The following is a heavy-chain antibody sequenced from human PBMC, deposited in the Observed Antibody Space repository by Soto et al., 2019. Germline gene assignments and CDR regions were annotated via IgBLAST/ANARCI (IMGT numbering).Heavy chain of an antibody. D-gene: IGHD5-18*01. CDR2: LSAGGTAT. CDR3: ARDVGGSSYAYLPAD. V-gene: IGHV3-23*01. CDR1: GFIFSSSA. J-gene: IGHJ4*01. Sequence: EVQLLESGGGLVQPGGSLRLSCAASGFIFSSSAITWVRQAPGKGLEWVSGLSAGGTATYYADSVKGRFTISRDNSKNTLYLQVNSLRVEDTALYYCARDVGGSSYAYLPADWGHGTLVTVSS.